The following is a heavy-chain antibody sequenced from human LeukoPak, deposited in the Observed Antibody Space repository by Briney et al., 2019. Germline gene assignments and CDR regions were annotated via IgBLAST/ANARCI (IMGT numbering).Heavy chain of an antibody. CDR3: ATRNDFWSGYPRYYYMDV. Sequence: SVKVSCKASGGTFNSYAISWVRQAPGQGLEWMGGIIPIFGTANYAQKFQGRVTITADKSTSTAYMELSSLRSEDTAVYYCATRNDFWSGYPRYYYMDVWGKGTTVTVSS. CDR2: IIPIFGTA. V-gene: IGHV1-69*06. J-gene: IGHJ6*03. CDR1: GGTFNSYA. D-gene: IGHD3-3*01.